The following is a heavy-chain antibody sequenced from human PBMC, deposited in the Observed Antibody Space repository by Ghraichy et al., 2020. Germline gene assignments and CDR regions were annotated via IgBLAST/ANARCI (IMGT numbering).Heavy chain of an antibody. CDR1: GFTFSSYE. CDR2: ISSSGSTI. V-gene: IGHV3-48*03. J-gene: IGHJ6*02. D-gene: IGHD4-11*01. CDR3: ARDQIYSNYARYLYYYYYYGMDV. Sequence: LSLTCAASGFTFSSYEMNWVRQAPGKGLEWVSYISSSGSTIYYADSVKGRFTISRDNAKNSLYLQMNSLRAEDTAVYYCARDQIYSNYARYLYYYYYYGMDVWGQGTTVTVSS.